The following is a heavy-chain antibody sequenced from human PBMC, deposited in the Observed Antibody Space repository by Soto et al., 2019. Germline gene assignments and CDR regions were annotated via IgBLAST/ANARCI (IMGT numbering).Heavy chain of an antibody. V-gene: IGHV3-30-3*01. J-gene: IGHJ3*02. Sequence: GSLRLSCAASGFTFSSYAMHWVRQAPGKGLEWVAVISYDGSNKYYADSVKGRFTISRDNSKNTLYLQMNSLRAEDTAVYYCARGLYCSSTSCPRAFDIWGQGTMVTVSS. CDR3: ARGLYCSSTSCPRAFDI. CDR2: ISYDGSNK. D-gene: IGHD2-2*01. CDR1: GFTFSSYA.